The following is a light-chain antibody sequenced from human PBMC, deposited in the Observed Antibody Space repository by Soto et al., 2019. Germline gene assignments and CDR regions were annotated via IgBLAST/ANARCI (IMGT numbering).Light chain of an antibody. J-gene: IGLJ1*01. Sequence: QSALTQPPSVSGSPGQSVAISCTGTSSDVGSYNRVSWYQQSPGTAPKLMIYEVNNRPSGVPDRFSGSKSCNTASLTISGLQAEDEGDYYCSSYTRSSTYVFGTGTKLTVL. CDR2: EVN. CDR3: SSYTRSSTYV. V-gene: IGLV2-18*02. CDR1: SSDVGSYNR.